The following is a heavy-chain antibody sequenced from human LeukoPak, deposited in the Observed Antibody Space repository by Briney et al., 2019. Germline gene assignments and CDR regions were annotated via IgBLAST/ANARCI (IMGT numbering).Heavy chain of an antibody. J-gene: IGHJ4*02. Sequence: ASVKVSCKASGYTFTSDGISWVRQAPGQGLEWMGWISAYNGNTNYAQRYQGRVIMTTDTSTRIAYMELRSLRSDDTAVYYCARDCGGDCPTRFGHWGQGTLVTVSS. CDR1: GYTFTSDG. CDR2: ISAYNGNT. D-gene: IGHD2-21*02. CDR3: ARDCGGDCPTRFGH. V-gene: IGHV1-18*01.